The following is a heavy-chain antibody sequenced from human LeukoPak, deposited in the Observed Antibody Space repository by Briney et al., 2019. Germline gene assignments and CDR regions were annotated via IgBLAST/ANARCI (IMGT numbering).Heavy chain of an antibody. Sequence: SETLSLTCTVSGASVSSASYWSRIRQPPGKGVEWIAHIYNGVNTNYNPSLKSRVTISVDTSKNQFSLRLNSVTAADTAVYYCARSRAFNSGAFDPWGQGSLVTVSS. CDR3: ARSRAFNSGAFDP. D-gene: IGHD1-26*01. CDR1: GASVSSASY. CDR2: IYNGVNT. V-gene: IGHV4-61*01. J-gene: IGHJ5*02.